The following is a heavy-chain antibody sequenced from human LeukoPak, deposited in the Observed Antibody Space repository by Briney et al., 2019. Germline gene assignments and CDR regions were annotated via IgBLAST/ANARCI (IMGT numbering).Heavy chain of an antibody. CDR2: IYHSGST. CDR1: GGSISSGGYY. V-gene: IGHV4-30-2*01. J-gene: IGHJ5*02. CDR3: ARESWWIAASGEIVP. Sequence: SQTLSLTCTVSGGSISSGGYYWSWIRQPPGKGLEWIGYIYHSGSTYYNPSLKSRSTISVDRSKNQFSLKLSSVAAADTAVYYCARESWWIAASGEIVPWGQGTQVTVSS. D-gene: IGHD6-13*01.